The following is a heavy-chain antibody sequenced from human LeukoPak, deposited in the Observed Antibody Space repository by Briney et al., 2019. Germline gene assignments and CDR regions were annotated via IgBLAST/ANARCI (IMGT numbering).Heavy chain of an antibody. D-gene: IGHD6-25*01. Sequence: SETLSLTCTVSGDSVGSGPNYWSWIRQSPMKGLEWIGWVYGGGHAYQNPSLLGRATISLDKSKNQFSLTLTSVTAADTAVYYCAEATGEAAAARHWGPGTLVTVSS. J-gene: IGHJ1*01. CDR2: VYGGGHA. CDR1: GDSVGSGPNY. CDR3: AEATGEAAAARH. V-gene: IGHV4-30-2*06.